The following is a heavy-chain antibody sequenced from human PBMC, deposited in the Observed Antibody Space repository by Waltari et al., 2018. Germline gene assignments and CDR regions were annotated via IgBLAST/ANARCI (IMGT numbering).Heavy chain of an antibody. CDR2: ISWNSGSI. Sequence: EVQLVESGGGLVQPGRSLRLSCAASGFTFDDYAMHWVRQAPGKGLEWVSGISWNSGSIGYADSVKGRFTISRDNAKNSLYLQMNSLRAEDMALYYCAKDLYSSSWYNAFDIWGQGTMVTVSS. V-gene: IGHV3-9*03. D-gene: IGHD6-13*01. CDR1: GFTFDDYA. J-gene: IGHJ3*02. CDR3: AKDLYSSSWYNAFDI.